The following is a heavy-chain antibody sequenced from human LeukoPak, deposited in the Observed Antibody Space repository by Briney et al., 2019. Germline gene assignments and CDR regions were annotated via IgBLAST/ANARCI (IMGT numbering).Heavy chain of an antibody. CDR2: IYHSGST. CDR3: AGSDYHYYMDV. V-gene: IGHV4-39*01. Sequence: PSETLSLTCTVSGGSISSSSYEWGWIRQPPGKGLEWIGSIYHSGSTYYNPSLKSRVTISVDTSKNQFSLKLSSVTAADTAVFYCAGSDYHYYMDVWGKGTTVTVSS. J-gene: IGHJ6*03. CDR1: GGSISSSSYE. D-gene: IGHD3-10*01.